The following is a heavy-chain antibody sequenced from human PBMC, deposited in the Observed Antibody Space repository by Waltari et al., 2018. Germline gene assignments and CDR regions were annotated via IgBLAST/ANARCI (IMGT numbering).Heavy chain of an antibody. J-gene: IGHJ4*02. Sequence: QVQLVQSGAEVKKPGASVKVSCKASGYTFTSYDINWVRQATGQGLEWMGWMNPNRGNTGYAQKFQGRVTITRNTSISTAYMELSSLRAEETAVYYCARGKEYSGYLDYWGQGTLVTVSS. V-gene: IGHV1-8*03. CDR3: ARGKEYSGYLDY. D-gene: IGHD5-12*01. CDR1: GYTFTSYD. CDR2: MNPNRGNT.